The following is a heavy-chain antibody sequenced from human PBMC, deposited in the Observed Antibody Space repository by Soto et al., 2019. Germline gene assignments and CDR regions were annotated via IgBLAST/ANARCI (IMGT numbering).Heavy chain of an antibody. J-gene: IGHJ3*02. CDR3: ARDLWGYCSSTSCYEGAIDI. CDR2: INPSGGST. CDR1: GYTFTSYY. Sequence: ASVKVSCKASGYTFTSYYMHWVRQAPGQGLEWMGIINPSGGSTSYAQKFQGRVTMTRDTSTSTVYMELSSLRSEDTAVYYCARDLWGYCSSTSCYEGAIDIWGQGTMVTVSS. D-gene: IGHD2-2*01. V-gene: IGHV1-46*03.